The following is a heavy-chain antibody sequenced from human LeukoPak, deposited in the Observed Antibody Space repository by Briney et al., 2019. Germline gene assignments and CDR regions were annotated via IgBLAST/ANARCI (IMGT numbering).Heavy chain of an antibody. J-gene: IGHJ3*02. CDR2: IWYDGSNV. D-gene: IGHD1-26*01. CDR1: GFTFSNYG. Sequence: GGSLRLSCAASGFTFSNYGMHWVRQARGKGREWVAVIWYDGSNVYYADSVNRLFTISRDNSKNTLYLQIYLLRAEDTAVYYCARPLSIVGATIGAFDIWGQGTMVTVSS. CDR3: ARPLSIVGATIGAFDI. V-gene: IGHV3-33*01.